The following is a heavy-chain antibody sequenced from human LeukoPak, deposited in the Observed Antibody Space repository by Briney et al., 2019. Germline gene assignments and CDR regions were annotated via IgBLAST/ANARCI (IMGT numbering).Heavy chain of an antibody. Sequence: GASVKVSCKASGYTFTSYDINWVRQAPGQGLEWMGWMNPNSGNTGYAQKFQGRVTMTRNTSVSTAYMELSSLRSEDTAVYYCARGPTYSSSWYRDVWGKGTTVTVSS. V-gene: IGHV1-8*01. D-gene: IGHD6-13*01. CDR2: MNPNSGNT. J-gene: IGHJ6*03. CDR1: GYTFTSYD. CDR3: ARGPTYSSSWYRDV.